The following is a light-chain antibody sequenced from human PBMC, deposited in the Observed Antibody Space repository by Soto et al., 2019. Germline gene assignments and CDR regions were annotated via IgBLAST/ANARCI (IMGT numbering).Light chain of an antibody. J-gene: IGKJ5*01. CDR3: QKLNSYPGT. CDR2: DAS. V-gene: IGKV1-9*01. Sequence: DVQLTQSPSTLSSFFGDSVTITCRASQNLGTNLAWYQQKTGKAPKILIHDASRLQGGVPYRLRGSGLGRELTLTISRLQPEDFATYYCQKLNSYPGTCGQGTRLEIK. CDR1: QNLGTN.